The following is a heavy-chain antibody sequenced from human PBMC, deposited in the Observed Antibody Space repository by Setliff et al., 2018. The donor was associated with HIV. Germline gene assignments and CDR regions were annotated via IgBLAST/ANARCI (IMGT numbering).Heavy chain of an antibody. CDR3: ARDWAAPYYYGMDV. J-gene: IGHJ6*02. V-gene: IGHV4-61*02. CDR2: IYFSGST. Sequence: SETLSLTCTVSGDSVTSDSYYWSWIRQPAGKTLEWIGRIYFSGSTNYNPSLKSRVTISIDASKNQLSLKLSSVTAADTAVYYCARDWAAPYYYGMDVWGPGTTVTVSS. D-gene: IGHD3-16*01. CDR1: GDSVTSDSYY.